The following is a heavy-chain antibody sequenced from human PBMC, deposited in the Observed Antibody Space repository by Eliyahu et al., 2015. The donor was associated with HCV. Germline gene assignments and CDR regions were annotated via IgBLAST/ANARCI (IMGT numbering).Heavy chain of an antibody. D-gene: IGHD1-7*01. V-gene: IGHV4-39*07. CDR1: GGSISSSSYX. J-gene: IGHJ4*02. Sequence: QLQLQESGPGLVKPSETLSLTXXVSGGSISSSSYXWGWIRQPPGKGXEWIGSIXYSGSTYYNPSLKSRVTISVDTSKNQFSLKLSSVTAADTAVYYCARYNWNYSVFDYWGQGTLVTVSS. CDR2: IXYSGST. CDR3: ARYNWNYSVFDY.